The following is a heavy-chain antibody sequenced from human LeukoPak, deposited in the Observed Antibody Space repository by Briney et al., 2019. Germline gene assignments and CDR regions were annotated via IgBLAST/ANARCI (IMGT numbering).Heavy chain of an antibody. Sequence: ASVKVSCKASGYTFTGYYMHWVRQAPGQGLEWMGWINPNSGGTNYAQKFQGRVTMTRDTSINTAYMELNRLRSDDTAVYYCARGEGCSSTSCYYYYDMDVWGKGTTVTVSS. CDR3: ARGEGCSSTSCYYYYDMDV. D-gene: IGHD2-2*01. J-gene: IGHJ6*03. CDR1: GYTFTGYY. CDR2: INPNSGGT. V-gene: IGHV1-2*02.